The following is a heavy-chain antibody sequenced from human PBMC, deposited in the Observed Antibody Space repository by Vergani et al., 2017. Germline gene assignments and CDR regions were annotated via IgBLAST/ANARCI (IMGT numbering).Heavy chain of an antibody. J-gene: IGHJ4*02. D-gene: IGHD2-21*02. CDR2: TSYDGSNK. CDR3: GKDRRVYCGGDCFVFAF. V-gene: IGHV3-30*18. CDR1: GFTFSSYG. Sequence: QVQLVESGGGVVQPGRSLRLSCAASGFTFSSYGMHWVRQAPGKGLEWVAVTSYDGSNKYYADSVKGRFTISRENSKNTLYLQMDSLRAEDTAVYYCGKDRRVYCGGDCFVFAFWGQGTLVTVSS.